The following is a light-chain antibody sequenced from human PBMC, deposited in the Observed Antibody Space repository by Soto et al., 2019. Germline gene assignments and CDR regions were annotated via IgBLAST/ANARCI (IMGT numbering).Light chain of an antibody. J-gene: IGKJ4*02. V-gene: IGKV3-15*01. CDR2: DTS. CDR3: QHYNIWPHMLA. Sequence: DIVLTQSPATLSAAPGKRATLSCRASQSVSSNLAWYKQKPGQAPRLLIYDTSTRATDIPARFSGSGSGTEFTLTISSLQSEDFAVYYCQHYNIWPHMLAFGGGTKVEI. CDR1: QSVSSN.